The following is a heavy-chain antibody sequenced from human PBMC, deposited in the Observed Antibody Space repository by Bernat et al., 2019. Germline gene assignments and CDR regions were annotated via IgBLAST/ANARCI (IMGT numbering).Heavy chain of an antibody. CDR3: VRDGAALYYYHGMDV. CDR2: ISFDGNNK. Sequence: QVQLVESGGGVVQPGRSLRLSCAASGFTFSSYAMHWVRQAPGKGLEWVAVISFDGNNKYYADSVQARFIISRDDSENTLYLQMDSLKSEDTAVYYCVRDGAALYYYHGMDVWGRGTTVTVSS. J-gene: IGHJ6*02. V-gene: IGHV3-30-3*01. D-gene: IGHD6-25*01. CDR1: GFTFSSYA.